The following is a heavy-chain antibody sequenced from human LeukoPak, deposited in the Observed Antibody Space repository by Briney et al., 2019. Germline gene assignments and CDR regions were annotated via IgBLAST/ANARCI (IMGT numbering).Heavy chain of an antibody. D-gene: IGHD1-26*01. J-gene: IGHJ4*02. V-gene: IGHV1-18*01. CDR2: ISAYNGNT. CDR3: ARRPVYSGSYYYFDY. CDR1: GYTFTTYG. Sequence: VASVKISCKASGYTFTTYGISWVRQAPGQGLEWMGWISAYNGNTNYAQNLQGRVTITRNTSISTAYMELSSLRSEDTAVYYCARRPVYSGSYYYFDYWGQGTLVTVSS.